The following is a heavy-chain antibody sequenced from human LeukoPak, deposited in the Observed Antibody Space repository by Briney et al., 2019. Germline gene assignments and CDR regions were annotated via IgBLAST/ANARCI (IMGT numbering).Heavy chain of an antibody. CDR2: IYPGDSDT. Sequence: GASLQISCKGSGYSFTSYWIGWVRQLPGKGLEWMGIIYPGDSDTRYSPSFQGQVTISADKSISTAYLQWSSLKASDTAMYYCARTVNTDWADYWGQGTLVTVSS. CDR1: GYSFTSYW. V-gene: IGHV5-51*01. CDR3: ARTVNTDWADY. J-gene: IGHJ4*02. D-gene: IGHD4-17*01.